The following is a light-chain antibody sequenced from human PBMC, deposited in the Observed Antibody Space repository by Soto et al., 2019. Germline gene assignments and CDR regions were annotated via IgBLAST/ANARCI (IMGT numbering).Light chain of an antibody. Sequence: ENVLTQSPGTLSLSPGERATLSCRAIQSVSNNYLAWYQQKPSQAPRLLIYGASSRPTDIPARFSGSGSGTDFTLTISSLEPEDFAVYYCQQYGRSPPFTFGPGTKVDI. CDR3: QQYGRSPPFT. V-gene: IGKV3-20*01. J-gene: IGKJ3*01. CDR2: GAS. CDR1: QSVSNNY.